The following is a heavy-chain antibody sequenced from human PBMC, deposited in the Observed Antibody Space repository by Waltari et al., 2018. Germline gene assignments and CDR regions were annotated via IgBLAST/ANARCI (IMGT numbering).Heavy chain of an antibody. D-gene: IGHD2-21*01. J-gene: IGHJ4*02. Sequence: QVQLVQSGAEVKKPGASVKVSCTASGYSFTDYDVNWVRQATGHGLEWMGWRNHNRGNTSYAKKLQGRVTMTRESSISTAYLELSSLRSEDSAVYYCAREGVGGGRDCCPFDSWGQGTLVTVSS. CDR2: RNHNRGNT. V-gene: IGHV1-8*02. CDR3: AREGVGGGRDCCPFDS. CDR1: GYSFTDYD.